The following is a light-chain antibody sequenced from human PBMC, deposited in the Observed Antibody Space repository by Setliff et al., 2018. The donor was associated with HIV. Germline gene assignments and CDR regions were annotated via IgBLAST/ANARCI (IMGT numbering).Light chain of an antibody. Sequence: DIQMTQSPSSLSASVGDRVTITCRSSQTITNSLNWYQQKPGKAPHLLIYAASSLQSGVPSMLSGSGSGTDFTLTISSLQPEDFATYYCQQTYSTPLTFGGGTKVDIK. CDR2: AAS. CDR3: QQTYSTPLT. V-gene: IGKV1-39*01. J-gene: IGKJ4*01. CDR1: QTITNS.